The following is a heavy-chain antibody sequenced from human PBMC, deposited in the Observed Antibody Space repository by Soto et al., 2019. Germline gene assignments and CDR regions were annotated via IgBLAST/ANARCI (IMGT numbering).Heavy chain of an antibody. V-gene: IGHV1-46*03. D-gene: IGHD2-2*01. CDR2: INPSGRST. J-gene: IGHJ4*02. CDR3: ARGGDIVVVPAATIPDY. CDR1: GYTFTSYY. Sequence: QVQLVQSGAEVKKPGASVKVSCKASGYTFTSYYMHWVRQAPEQGLEWMGIINPSGRSTSYAQKFQGRVTMTRDTSTSTVYMELSSLRSEDTAVYYCARGGDIVVVPAATIPDYCGQGALVTVSS.